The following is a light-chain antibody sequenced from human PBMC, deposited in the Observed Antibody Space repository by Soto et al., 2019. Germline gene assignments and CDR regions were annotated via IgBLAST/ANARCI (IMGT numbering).Light chain of an antibody. CDR3: QQRTNWHLT. J-gene: IGKJ4*01. CDR1: RSVGRS. CDR2: DAS. Sequence: ETELTQSPATLSLSPGERATLSCRASRSVGRSLAWYQQKPGQAPRLLIYDASNRATGIPARFSGSGSGTDFTLTISSLEPEDFAIYYCQQRTNWHLTFGGGTKVDIK. V-gene: IGKV3-11*01.